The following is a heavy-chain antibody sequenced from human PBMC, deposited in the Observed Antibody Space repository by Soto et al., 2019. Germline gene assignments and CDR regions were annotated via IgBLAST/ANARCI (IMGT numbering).Heavy chain of an antibody. D-gene: IGHD3-10*01. V-gene: IGHV1-69*13. CDR1: GGTFSSYA. CDR3: ARDRAGPGSGSYYNILPYYYGMDV. J-gene: IGHJ6*02. Sequence: GASVKVSCKASGGTFSSYAISWVRQAPGQGLEWMGGIIPIFGTANYAQKFQGRVTITADESTSTAYMELSSLRSEDTAVYYCARDRAGPGSGSYYNILPYYYGMDVWGQGTTVTVSS. CDR2: IIPIFGTA.